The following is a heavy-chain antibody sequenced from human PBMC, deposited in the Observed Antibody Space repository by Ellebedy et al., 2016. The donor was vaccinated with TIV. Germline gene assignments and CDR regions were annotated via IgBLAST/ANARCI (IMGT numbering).Heavy chain of an antibody. D-gene: IGHD4-17*01. CDR1: GFSLSTSGVG. CDR2: IYWNDDK. V-gene: IGHV2-5*01. Sequence: SGPTLVKHTQTLTLTCTFSGFSLSTSGVGVGWIRQPPGKALEWLALIYWNDDKRYSPSLKSRLTITKDTSKNQVVLTMTNMDPVDTATYYCATTDYGDYVGWFDPWGQGTLVTVSS. J-gene: IGHJ5*02. CDR3: ATTDYGDYVGWFDP.